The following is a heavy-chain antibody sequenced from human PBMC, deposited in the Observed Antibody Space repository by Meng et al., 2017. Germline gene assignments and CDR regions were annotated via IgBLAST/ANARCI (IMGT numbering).Heavy chain of an antibody. CDR2: INAGNGNT. D-gene: IGHD5-12*01. Sequence: GQLVQTGAGVKMPGASVKVSCKASGYTFTSYAMHWVRQAPGQRLEWMGWINAGNGNTKYSQKFQGRVTITRDTSASTAYMELSSLRSEDTAVYYCAREDSGYVRDFDYWGQGTLVTVSS. V-gene: IGHV1-3*01. J-gene: IGHJ4*02. CDR3: AREDSGYVRDFDY. CDR1: GYTFTSYA.